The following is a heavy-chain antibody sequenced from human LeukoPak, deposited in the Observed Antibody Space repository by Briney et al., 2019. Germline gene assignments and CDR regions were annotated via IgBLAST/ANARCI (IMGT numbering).Heavy chain of an antibody. CDR3: ARVPGGMEWSDFNY. CDR2: ISSSSRDI. D-gene: IGHD3-3*01. J-gene: IGHJ4*02. CDR1: GFTFSHFS. Sequence: GGSLRLCCEASGFTFSHFSMNWVRQAPGKGLKWVSSISSSSRDIYYADSVKGRFTISRDNIKNSLYLQMNSLRAEDTAVYYCARVPGGMEWSDFNYWGQGTLVTVSS. V-gene: IGHV3-21*06.